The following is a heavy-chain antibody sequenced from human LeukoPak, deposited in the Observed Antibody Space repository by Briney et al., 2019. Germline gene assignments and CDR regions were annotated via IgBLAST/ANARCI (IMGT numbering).Heavy chain of an antibody. V-gene: IGHV3-21*01. Sequence: GGSLRLSCAASGSTFSSYSMNWVRQAPGKGLEWVSSISSSSSYIYYADSVKGRFTISRDNAKNSLYLQMNSLRAEDTAVYYCARESGGAFDTWGQGTMVTVSS. D-gene: IGHD3-16*01. J-gene: IGHJ3*02. CDR1: GSTFSSYS. CDR2: ISSSSSYI. CDR3: ARESGGAFDT.